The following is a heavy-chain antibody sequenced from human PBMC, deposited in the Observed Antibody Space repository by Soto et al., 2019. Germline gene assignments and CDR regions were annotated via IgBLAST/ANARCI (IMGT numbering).Heavy chain of an antibody. CDR2: IYHSGST. CDR1: PGSISSGGYY. D-gene: IGHD2-8*01. J-gene: IGHJ4*03. Sequence: SETLSLTCTLSPGSISSGGYYWSWIRQPPGKGLEWIGYIYHSGSTYYNPSLKSRVTISVDTSKNQFSLKLSSVTAADTAEYSCAIRGGDDGCTICLCFFDFWGKGTLVTVSS. CDR3: AIRGGDDGCTICLCFFDF. V-gene: IGHV4-30-4*01.